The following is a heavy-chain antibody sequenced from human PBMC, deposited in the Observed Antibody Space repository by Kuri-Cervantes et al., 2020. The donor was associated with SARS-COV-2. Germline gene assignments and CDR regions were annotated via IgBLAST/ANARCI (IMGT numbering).Heavy chain of an antibody. Sequence: GESLKISCAASGFTFSSYAMSWVRQAPGKGLEWVSAISGSGGSTYYADSVKGRFTISRDNAKNSLYLQMNSLRDEDTAVYYCARALPTTVLPRGAFDIWGQGTMVTV. J-gene: IGHJ3*02. CDR2: ISGSGGST. CDR1: GFTFSSYA. V-gene: IGHV3-23*01. CDR3: ARALPTTVLPRGAFDI. D-gene: IGHD4-17*01.